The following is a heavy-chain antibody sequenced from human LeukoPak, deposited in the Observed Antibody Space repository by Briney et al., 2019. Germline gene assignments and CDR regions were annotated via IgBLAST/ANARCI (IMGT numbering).Heavy chain of an antibody. Sequence: ASVKVSCKAPGGTFSSYAISWVRQAPGQGLEWMGGIIPIFGTANYAQKFQGRVTITADESTSTAYMELSSLRSEDTAVYYCARVGYCSSTSCYLWMGAFDIWGQGTMVTVSS. CDR1: GGTFSSYA. CDR3: ARVGYCSSTSCYLWMGAFDI. V-gene: IGHV1-69*13. CDR2: IIPIFGTA. J-gene: IGHJ3*02. D-gene: IGHD2-2*01.